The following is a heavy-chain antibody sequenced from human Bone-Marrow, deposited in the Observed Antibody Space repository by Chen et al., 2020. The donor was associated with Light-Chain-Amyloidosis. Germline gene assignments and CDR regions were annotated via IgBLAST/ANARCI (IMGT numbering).Heavy chain of an antibody. V-gene: IGHV4-34*01. Sequence: QVQLQQWGAGLLKPSETLSLTCAVYGGSFSAYYWSWVRQPPGKGLEWIGEVTRTGSTSYNPSVESRVTMSLDISENQFSLKLTSVTAADTAVYYCARNGHYSIDSWGQGTLVTVSS. CDR2: VTRTGST. CDR1: GGSFSAYY. J-gene: IGHJ4*02. D-gene: IGHD2-15*01. CDR3: ARNGHYSIDS.